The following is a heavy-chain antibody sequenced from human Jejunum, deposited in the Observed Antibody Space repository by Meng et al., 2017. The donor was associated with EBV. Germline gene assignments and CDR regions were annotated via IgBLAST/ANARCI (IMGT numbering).Heavy chain of an antibody. CDR2: IYYSGST. CDR1: GGSDNSGNFY. CDR3: AGLRYSGYDRAFDY. V-gene: IGHV4-61*01. D-gene: IGHD5-12*01. J-gene: IGHJ4*02. Sequence: QGQVQESGPRLVKPSETPSLTCTVSGGSDNSGNFYWSWIRQPPGKGLEWIGYIYYSGSTNYIPSLKSRVTISLDTSKNQFSLKLSSVTAADTAVYYCAGLRYSGYDRAFDYWGQGALVTVSS.